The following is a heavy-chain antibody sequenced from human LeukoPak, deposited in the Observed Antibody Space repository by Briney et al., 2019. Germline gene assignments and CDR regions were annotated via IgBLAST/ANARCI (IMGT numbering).Heavy chain of an antibody. J-gene: IGHJ5*02. CDR3: ARVPRGPGSGVGWVDP. CDR2: IYTTGST. Sequence: SETLSLTCTVSGGSISSGSSYWSWIRQPAGKGLEWIGRIYTTGSTNYNPSLGSRVTISVDTSKNQFSLNLSSVTAADTAVYYCARVPRGPGSGVGWVDPWGQGTLVIVSS. CDR1: GGSISSGSSY. V-gene: IGHV4-61*02. D-gene: IGHD3-10*01.